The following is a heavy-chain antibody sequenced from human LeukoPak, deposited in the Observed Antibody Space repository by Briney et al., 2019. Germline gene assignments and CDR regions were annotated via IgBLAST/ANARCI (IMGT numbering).Heavy chain of an antibody. Sequence: SETLSLTCTVSGGSISSSSYYWGWIRQPPGKGLEWIGSIYYSGSTYYNPSLKSRVTISVDTSKNQFSLKLSSVTAADTAVYYCARRGYSSGWYFDYWGQGTLVTVSS. V-gene: IGHV4-39*01. D-gene: IGHD6-19*01. J-gene: IGHJ4*02. CDR1: GGSISSSSYY. CDR2: IYYSGST. CDR3: ARRGYSSGWYFDY.